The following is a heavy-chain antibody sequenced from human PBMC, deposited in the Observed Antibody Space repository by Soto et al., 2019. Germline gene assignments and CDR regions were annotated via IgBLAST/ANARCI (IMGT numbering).Heavy chain of an antibody. CDR3: AKEVGEGPTTLGYFDY. CDR1: GFTFSSYA. Sequence: GVMRLSCAASGFTFSSYAMSGVRQAPGKGLEWVSAISGSGGSTYYADSVKGRCTISRDNSKNTMYLQMNSLRAEDTAVYYCAKEVGEGPTTLGYFDYWGQGTLVTVS. D-gene: IGHD1-26*01. CDR2: ISGSGGST. V-gene: IGHV3-23*01. J-gene: IGHJ4*02.